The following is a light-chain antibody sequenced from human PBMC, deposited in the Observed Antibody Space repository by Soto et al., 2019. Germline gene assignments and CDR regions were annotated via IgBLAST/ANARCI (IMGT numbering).Light chain of an antibody. V-gene: IGLV2-14*01. J-gene: IGLJ1*01. CDR1: SGDVGGYDY. Sequence: QSALTQPASVSGSPGQSIAISCTGTSGDVGGYDYVSWYQQHPDKAPKLITYEVTKRPSWVSNRFSGSKSGNTASLTISGLQPEDEADYYCSSHTSGSTRVFGSGTKLTVL. CDR2: EVT. CDR3: SSHTSGSTRV.